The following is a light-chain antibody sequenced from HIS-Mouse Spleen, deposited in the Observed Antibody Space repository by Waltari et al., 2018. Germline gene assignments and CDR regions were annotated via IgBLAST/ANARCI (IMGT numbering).Light chain of an antibody. CDR1: QSFSSN. J-gene: IGKJ1*01. Sequence: EIVMTQSPATLSVSPGERATLSCRASQSFSSNLAWYQQKPGQAPRPLIYGASTRATGIPARFSGSGSGTEFTLTISSMQSEDFAVYYCQQYNNWWTFGQGTKVEIK. CDR2: GAS. V-gene: IGKV3-15*01. CDR3: QQYNNWWT.